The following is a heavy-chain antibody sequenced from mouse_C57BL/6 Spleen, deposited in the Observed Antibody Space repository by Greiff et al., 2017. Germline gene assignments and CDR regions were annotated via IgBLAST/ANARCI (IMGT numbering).Heavy chain of an antibody. D-gene: IGHD1-1*02. CDR2: IDPSDSYT. Sequence: QLQQPGAELVRPGTSVKLSCKASGYTFTSYWMHWVKQRPGQGLEWIGVIDPSDSYTNYNQKFKGKATLTVDTSSSTAYMQLSSLTSEDSAVYYCARRVGWYFDVWGTGTTVTVSS. CDR1: GYTFTSYW. CDR3: ARRVGWYFDV. J-gene: IGHJ1*03. V-gene: IGHV1-59*01.